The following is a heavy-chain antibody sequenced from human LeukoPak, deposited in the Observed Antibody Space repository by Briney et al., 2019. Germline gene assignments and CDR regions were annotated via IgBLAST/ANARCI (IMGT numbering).Heavy chain of an antibody. CDR2: IYHSGST. CDR3: ARRIAASDAFDI. V-gene: IGHV4-59*08. D-gene: IGHD6-13*01. J-gene: IGHJ3*02. Sequence: SETLSLTCTVSGGSINTYYWSWIRQPPGKGLEWIAYIYHSGSTNYNSSLKSRVTISIDPSKNHFSLKLNSVTAADTAVYYCARRIAASDAFDIWGQGTMVTVSS. CDR1: GGSINTYY.